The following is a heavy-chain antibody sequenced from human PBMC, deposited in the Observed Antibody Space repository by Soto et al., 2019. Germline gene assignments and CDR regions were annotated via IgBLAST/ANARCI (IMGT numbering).Heavy chain of an antibody. V-gene: IGHV5-51*01. CDR2: IYPGDSDT. CDR3: ARRIVVPAARPAHYYYYGMDV. D-gene: IGHD2-2*01. CDR1: GYSFTSYW. J-gene: IGHJ6*02. Sequence: PGESLKISCKGSGYSFTSYWIGWVRQMPGKGLEWMGIIYPGDSDTRYSPSFQGQVTISADKSISTAYLQWSSLKASDTAMYYCARRIVVPAARPAHYYYYGMDVWGQGTTVTVSS.